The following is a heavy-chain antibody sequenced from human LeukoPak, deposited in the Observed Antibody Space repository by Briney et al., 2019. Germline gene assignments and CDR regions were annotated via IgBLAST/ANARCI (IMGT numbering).Heavy chain of an antibody. J-gene: IGHJ4*02. D-gene: IGHD6-6*01. CDR3: SKVGQLVFDY. CDR1: GYPFTNDY. V-gene: IGHV1-46*03. Sequence: GASVKVSCKTSGYPFTNDYMHWVRQAPGQGLEWMGVINPGDGTTKYAQKFQGRVTMTRDTSTSTLYMELSSLRSEDTAMYYCSKVGQLVFDYWGQGTLVTVSS. CDR2: INPGDGTT.